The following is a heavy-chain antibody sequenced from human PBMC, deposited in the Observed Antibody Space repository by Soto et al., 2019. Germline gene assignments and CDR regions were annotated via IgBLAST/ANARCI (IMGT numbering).Heavy chain of an antibody. V-gene: IGHV1-46*01. CDR3: ARDFNVPRITYAFDI. Sequence: QVQLVQSGAEVKKPGASVKVSCKASGYTFTSYYMHWVRQAPGQGLEWMGIINPSGGSTSYAQKFQGRVTMTRDTSTSTVYMELSSLRSEDTAVYYCARDFNVPRITYAFDIWGQGTMVTVSS. J-gene: IGHJ3*02. D-gene: IGHD3-10*01. CDR2: INPSGGST. CDR1: GYTFTSYY.